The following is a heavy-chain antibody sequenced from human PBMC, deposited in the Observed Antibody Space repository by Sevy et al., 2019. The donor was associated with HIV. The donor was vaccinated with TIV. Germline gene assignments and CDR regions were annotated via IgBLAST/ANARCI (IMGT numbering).Heavy chain of an antibody. CDR2: INPNSGGT. D-gene: IGHD1-26*01. CDR1: GYTFTGYY. J-gene: IGHJ3*02. V-gene: IGHV1-2*02. Sequence: ASVKVSCKASGYTFTGYYMHWVRQAPGQGLEWMGWINPNSGGTNYAQKFQGRVTMTRDTSISTAYMELSRLRSDDTAVYYCIRYAWVGATLTNAFDIWGQGTMVTVSS. CDR3: IRYAWVGATLTNAFDI.